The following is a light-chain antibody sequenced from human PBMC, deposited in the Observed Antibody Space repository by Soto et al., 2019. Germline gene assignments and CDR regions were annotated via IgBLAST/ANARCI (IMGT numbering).Light chain of an antibody. Sequence: QSVLTQPASVSGSPGQSITISCTGTRSDVGGYNYVSWYQEHPGKAPKLMIYEVSNRPSGVSNRFSGSKSGNTASLTISGLQAEDEADYYCSSFRSGSTWVFGGGTKVTVL. J-gene: IGLJ3*02. CDR2: EVS. V-gene: IGLV2-14*01. CDR1: RSDVGGYNY. CDR3: SSFRSGSTWV.